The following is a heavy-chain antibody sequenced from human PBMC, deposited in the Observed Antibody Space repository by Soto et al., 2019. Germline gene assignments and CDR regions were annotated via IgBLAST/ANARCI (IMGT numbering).Heavy chain of an antibody. J-gene: IGHJ6*02. CDR1: GYTFTGYY. V-gene: IGHV1-2*04. D-gene: IGHD5-18*01. CDR2: INPNSGGT. Sequence: ASVKVSCKASGYTFTGYYMHWVRQAPGQGLEWMGWINPNSGGTNYAQKFQGWVTMTRDTSISTAYMELSRLRSDDTAVYYCARSWGRWIQLWLRGRDYGMDVWGQGTTVTVS. CDR3: ARSWGRWIQLWLRGRDYGMDV.